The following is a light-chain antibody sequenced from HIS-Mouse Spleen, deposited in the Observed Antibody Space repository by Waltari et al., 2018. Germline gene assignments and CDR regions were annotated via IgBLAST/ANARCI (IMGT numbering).Light chain of an antibody. CDR2: DDS. CDR3: QVWDSSSDHYV. CDR1: NIGSKS. Sequence: SYVLTQPPSVSVAPGKTARLTCGGNNIGSKSVHVYQQKPGQAPVLVVYDDSDRPSGIPERFSGSNSGNTATLTISRVEAGDEADYYCQVWDSSSDHYVFGTGTKVTVL. J-gene: IGLJ1*01. V-gene: IGLV3-21*03.